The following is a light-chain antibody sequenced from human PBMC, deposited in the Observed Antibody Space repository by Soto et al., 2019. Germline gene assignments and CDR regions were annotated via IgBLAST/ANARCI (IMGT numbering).Light chain of an antibody. J-gene: IGKJ4*01. CDR1: QRVSSY. CDR2: DAS. V-gene: IGKV3-11*01. Sequence: EIVLTQSPATLSLSPGERASLYCRDSQRVSSYLAWYQQKPGQAPSLLIYDASNRATGIPARFSGSGSGTDLTLTISSLEPEDFAVYYCQQRSNWPGLTFGGGTKVEIK. CDR3: QQRSNWPGLT.